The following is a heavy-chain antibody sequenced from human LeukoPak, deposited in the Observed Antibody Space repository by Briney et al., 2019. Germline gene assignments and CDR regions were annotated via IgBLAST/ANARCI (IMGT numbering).Heavy chain of an antibody. CDR3: ARDGDCSSTSCLYYYYYYMDV. CDR1: GYTFTSYA. V-gene: IGHV1-3*01. Sequence: GASVKVSCKASGYTFTSYAMHWVRQAPGQRLEWMGWINAGNGNTNYAQKLQGRVTMTTDTSTSTAYMELRSLRSDDTAVYYCARDGDCSSTSCLYYYYYYMDVWGKGTTVTVSS. CDR2: INAGNGNT. J-gene: IGHJ6*03. D-gene: IGHD2-2*01.